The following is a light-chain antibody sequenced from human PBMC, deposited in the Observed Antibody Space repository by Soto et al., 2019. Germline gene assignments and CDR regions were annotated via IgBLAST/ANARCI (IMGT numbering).Light chain of an antibody. V-gene: IGKV3-15*01. CDR3: QRYNRWPLS. CDR1: QGIGST. J-gene: IGKJ4*01. CDR2: DAS. Sequence: EILTSPSSATPSVAFGVRANHSCRASQGIGSTLAWYKQKPGQTPKLLIYDASTRATGVPDRFSGDASGTEFTLTIYSLQSEDFAVYYCQRYNRWPLSLGGGTKV.